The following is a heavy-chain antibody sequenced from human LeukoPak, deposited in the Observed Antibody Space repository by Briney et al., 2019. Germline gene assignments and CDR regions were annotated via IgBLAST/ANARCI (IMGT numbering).Heavy chain of an antibody. V-gene: IGHV4-4*02. CDR2: INHSGST. J-gene: IGHJ5*02. D-gene: IGHD2-2*02. Sequence: PSGTLSLTCAVSGGSISSSHWWSWVRQPPGKGLEWIGEINHSGSTNYNPSLKSRVTISVDTSKNQFSLKLSSVTAADTAVYYCARRGRGGYCSSTSCYTWFDPWGQGTLVTVSS. CDR1: GGSISSSHW. CDR3: ARRGRGGYCSSTSCYTWFDP.